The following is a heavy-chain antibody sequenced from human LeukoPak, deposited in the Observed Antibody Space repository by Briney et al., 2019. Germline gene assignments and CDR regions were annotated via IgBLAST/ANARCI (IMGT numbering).Heavy chain of an antibody. Sequence: GGSLRLSCAASGFTFDDYAMHWVRQAPGKGLEWASLISGDGGSTYYADSVKGRFTISRDNSKNSLYLQMNSLRTEDTALYYCAKEGDYYGSGSYGYWGQGTLVTVSS. D-gene: IGHD3-10*01. J-gene: IGHJ4*02. CDR1: GFTFDDYA. V-gene: IGHV3-43*02. CDR2: ISGDGGST. CDR3: AKEGDYYGSGSYGY.